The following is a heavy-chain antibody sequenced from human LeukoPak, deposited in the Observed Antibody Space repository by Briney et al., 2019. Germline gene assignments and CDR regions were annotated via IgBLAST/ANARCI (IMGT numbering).Heavy chain of an antibody. Sequence: ASVSVSCKASGYTFTGYYIHWVRQAPGQGLEWMGRINPNTGGTHYAQMFQGRVTMTRDTSISTAYMGLSRLTSDDTAVYYCAREPMVRDFNCFDPWGQGTLVTVSP. V-gene: IGHV1-2*06. D-gene: IGHD3-10*01. CDR3: AREPMVRDFNCFDP. CDR1: GYTFTGYY. J-gene: IGHJ5*02. CDR2: INPNTGGT.